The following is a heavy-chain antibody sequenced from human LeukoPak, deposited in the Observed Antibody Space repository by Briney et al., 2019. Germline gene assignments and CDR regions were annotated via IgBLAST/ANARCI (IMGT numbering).Heavy chain of an antibody. Sequence: SETLSLTCTVSGGPLSAYYWTWIRQPPGKGLEWIGYIYDSGSTNYNPSLKSRVTISVDTSKNQFSLKLTSVTAADTAVYYCATGEAGSTLGGYWGQGTLVTVSP. CDR3: ATGEAGSTLGGY. V-gene: IGHV4-59*01. CDR2: IYDSGST. J-gene: IGHJ4*02. D-gene: IGHD4-23*01. CDR1: GGPLSAYY.